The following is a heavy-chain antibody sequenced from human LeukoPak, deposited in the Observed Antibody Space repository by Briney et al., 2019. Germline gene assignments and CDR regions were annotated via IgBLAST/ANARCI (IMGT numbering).Heavy chain of an antibody. V-gene: IGHV4-30-4*08. J-gene: IGHJ4*02. D-gene: IGHD2-15*01. CDR3: SRDISVVD. CDR2: IYYSGST. CDR1: GGSISSGDYY. Sequence: SQTLSLTCTVAGGSISSGDYYWSWIRQPPGKGREWIGYIYYSGSTYYNPSLKRRVTISWDTSKNQFTLKISAVTAADTAVYYCSRDISVVDWGQGTLVTVSS.